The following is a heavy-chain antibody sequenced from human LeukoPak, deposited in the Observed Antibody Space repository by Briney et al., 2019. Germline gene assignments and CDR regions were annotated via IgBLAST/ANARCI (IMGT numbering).Heavy chain of an antibody. CDR2: INPNSGGT. CDR1: GYTFTIYY. Sequence: GASVKVSCKASGYTFTIYYMHWVRQAPGQGLEWMGWINPNSGGTSYAQRFQGRVTMTRDTPISTAYMELSGLTSDDTAVYYCARNPPYCTSTSCYNDYWGQGTLVTVSS. V-gene: IGHV1-2*02. D-gene: IGHD2-2*02. CDR3: ARNPPYCTSTSCYNDY. J-gene: IGHJ4*02.